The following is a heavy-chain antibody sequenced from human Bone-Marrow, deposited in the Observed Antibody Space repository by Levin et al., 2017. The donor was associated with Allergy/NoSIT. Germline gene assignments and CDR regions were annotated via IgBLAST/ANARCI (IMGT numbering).Heavy chain of an antibody. CDR3: ARVHEKGYSYGKDGTLDY. CDR2: ISYDGSNK. CDR1: GFTFSSYA. Sequence: GGSLRLSCAASGFTFSSYAMHWVRQAPGKGLEWVAVISYDGSNKYYADSVKGRFTISRDNSKNTLYLQMNSLRAEDTAVYYCARVHEKGYSYGKDGTLDYWGQGTLVTVSS. V-gene: IGHV3-30-3*01. D-gene: IGHD5-18*01. J-gene: IGHJ4*02.